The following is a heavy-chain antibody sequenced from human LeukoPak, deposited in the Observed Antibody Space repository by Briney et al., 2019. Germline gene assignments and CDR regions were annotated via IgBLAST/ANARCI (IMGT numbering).Heavy chain of an antibody. J-gene: IGHJ1*01. V-gene: IGHV3-30*18. CDR3: AKEDVVVITIRYFQH. CDR2: ISYDGSNE. CDR1: GFTFSSYG. D-gene: IGHD3-22*01. Sequence: GRSLRLSCAASGFTFSSYGMHWVRQAPGKGLEWVAVISYDGSNEYYADSVKGRFTISRDNSKNTLYLQMNSLRTEDTTIYYCAKEDVVVITIRYFQHWGQGTLVTVSS.